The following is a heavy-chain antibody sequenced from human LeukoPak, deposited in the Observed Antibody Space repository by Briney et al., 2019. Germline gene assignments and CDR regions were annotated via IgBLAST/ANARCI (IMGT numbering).Heavy chain of an antibody. CDR2: ISGSGDRP. CDR1: GFTFSNYA. V-gene: IGHV3-23*01. J-gene: IGHJ4*02. CDR3: AKSRSGWYWGYFDY. D-gene: IGHD6-19*01. Sequence: GGSLRLSCATSGFTFSNYAMNWVRQAPGQGLEWVSSISGSGDRPSYADSVKGRFTISRDNSKNRLFVQMNSLRAEDTALYYCAKSRSGWYWGYFDYWGQGTLVTVSS.